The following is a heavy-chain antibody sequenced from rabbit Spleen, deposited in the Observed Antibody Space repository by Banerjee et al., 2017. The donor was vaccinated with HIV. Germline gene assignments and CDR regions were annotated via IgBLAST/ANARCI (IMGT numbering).Heavy chain of an antibody. D-gene: IGHD4-2*01. CDR3: ASGVDAGTSRYRWNL. CDR2: AYAGNSGGT. V-gene: IGHV1S40*01. J-gene: IGHJ4*01. CDR1: GFSFNSGYD. Sequence: VESGGGLVKPGASLTLTCKASGFSFNSGYDMCWVRQAPGKGLEWVACAYAGNSGGTYSATWAKGRFTVSKTSSTTVTLQMTSLTAADTATYFCASGVDAGTSRYRWNLWGQGTLVTVS.